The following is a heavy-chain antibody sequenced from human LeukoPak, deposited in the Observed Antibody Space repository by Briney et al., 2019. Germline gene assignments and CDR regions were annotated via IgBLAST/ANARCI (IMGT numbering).Heavy chain of an antibody. CDR1: GGTFSSYA. CDR3: ARGEYQLPKYYYYGMDV. CDR2: IIPIFGTA. Sequence: AASVKVSCKASGGTFSSYAISWVRQAPGQGLEWMGGIIPIFGTANYAQKFQGRVTITADESTSTAYMGLSSLRSEDTAVYYCARGEYQLPKYYYYGMDVWGKGTTVTVSS. J-gene: IGHJ6*04. V-gene: IGHV1-69*01. D-gene: IGHD2-2*01.